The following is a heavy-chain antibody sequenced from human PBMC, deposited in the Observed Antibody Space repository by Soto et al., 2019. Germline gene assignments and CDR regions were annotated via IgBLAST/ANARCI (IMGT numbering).Heavy chain of an antibody. J-gene: IGHJ4*02. Sequence: SETLSLTCTVSGGSIYNYYWSWIRQPPGKRVEWIGYIFYSGSPTYNPSLKSRVTMSVDTSKNQFSLNLRSVTAADTAVYYCARGSDYGRYWGQGTLVTVSS. CDR3: ARGSDYGRY. D-gene: IGHD4-17*01. V-gene: IGHV4-59*01. CDR1: GGSIYNYY. CDR2: IFYSGSP.